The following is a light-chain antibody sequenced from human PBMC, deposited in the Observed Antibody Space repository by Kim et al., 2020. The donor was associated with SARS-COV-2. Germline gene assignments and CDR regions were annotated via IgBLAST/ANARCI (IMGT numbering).Light chain of an antibody. CDR3: SSYTSSSTRV. CDR1: SSDVGGYNY. Sequence: GQSITISCTGTSSDVGGYNYVSWYQQHPGKAPKLMIYDVSNRPSGVYNRFSGSESGNTASLTISGLQAEDEADYYCSSYTSSSTRVFGTGTKVTVL. V-gene: IGLV2-14*03. CDR2: DVS. J-gene: IGLJ1*01.